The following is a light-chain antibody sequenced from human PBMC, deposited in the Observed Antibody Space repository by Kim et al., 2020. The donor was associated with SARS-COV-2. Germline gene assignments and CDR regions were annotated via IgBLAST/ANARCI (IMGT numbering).Light chain of an antibody. V-gene: IGLV1-47*01. J-gene: IGLJ3*02. Sequence: QSVLTQPPSASGTPGQRVTISCSGSSANIGSNYVYWYQQLPGAAPKLLIYRNNQRPSGVPDRFSGSKSGTSASLAISGLRSEDEADYYCAAWDDSLLWVFGGGTQVTVL. CDR2: RNN. CDR1: SANIGSNY. CDR3: AAWDDSLLWV.